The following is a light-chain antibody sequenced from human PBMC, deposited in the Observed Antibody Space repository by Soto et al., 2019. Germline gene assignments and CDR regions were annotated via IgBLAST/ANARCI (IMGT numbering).Light chain of an antibody. CDR2: DAS. CDR3: QQYNSYSWT. V-gene: IGKV1-5*01. J-gene: IGKJ1*01. Sequence: IQMPQSPSTLSATVGDSAPITCRASQSISSWLAWYQQKPGKAPKLLIYDASSLESGVPSRFSGSGSGTEFTLTISSLQPDDFATYYCQQYNSYSWTFGQGAKVDI. CDR1: QSISSW.